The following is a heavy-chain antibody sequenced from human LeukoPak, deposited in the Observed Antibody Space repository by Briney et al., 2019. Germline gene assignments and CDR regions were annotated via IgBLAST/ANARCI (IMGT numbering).Heavy chain of an antibody. CDR2: IYYSGTT. V-gene: IGHV4-39*01. J-gene: IGHJ5*02. CDR1: GASMSSSSYH. D-gene: IGHD2-15*01. CDR3: ARHGYCSGDECYPYNWFDP. Sequence: PSETLSLTCTVSGASMSSSSYHWGWIRQAPGKGLEWIGSIYYSGTTYYNLSLKSRVTISIDTSKRQFSLRVSAVTAADTAVYFCARHGYCSGDECYPYNWFDPWGQGTLVTV.